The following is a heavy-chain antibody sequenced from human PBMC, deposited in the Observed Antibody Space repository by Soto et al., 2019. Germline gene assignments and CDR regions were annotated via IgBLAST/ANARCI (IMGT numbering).Heavy chain of an antibody. V-gene: IGHV1-3*01. CDR2: INAGNGNT. J-gene: IGHJ5*02. CDR3: ARAAQPEDIVVVVAATGPFDP. D-gene: IGHD2-15*01. Sequence: GASVKVSCKASGYTFTSYAMHWVRQAPGQRLEWMGWINAGNGNTKYSQKFQGRVTITRDTSASTAYMELSSLRSEDTAVYYCARAAQPEDIVVVVAATGPFDPWGQGTLVTVSS. CDR1: GYTFTSYA.